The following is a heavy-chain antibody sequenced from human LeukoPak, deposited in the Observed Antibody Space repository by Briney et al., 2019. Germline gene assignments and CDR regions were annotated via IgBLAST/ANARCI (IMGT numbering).Heavy chain of an antibody. D-gene: IGHD6-13*01. Sequence: GGSLRLSCAASGFTFSSYGMHWVRQAPGQGLEWMGWINPNSGGTNYAQKFQGRVTMTRDTSINTAYMELNRLTSDDTAVYYCATNFYSNSWSLTDWGQGTLVTVSS. CDR1: GFTFSSYG. CDR2: INPNSGGT. V-gene: IGHV1-2*02. J-gene: IGHJ4*02. CDR3: ATNFYSNSWSLTD.